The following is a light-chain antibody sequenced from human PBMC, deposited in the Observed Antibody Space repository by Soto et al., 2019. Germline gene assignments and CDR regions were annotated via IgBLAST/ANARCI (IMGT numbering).Light chain of an antibody. CDR1: QSVSSSY. V-gene: IGKV3-20*01. J-gene: IGKJ5*01. CDR2: GAS. Sequence: EIVLTQSPGTLSLSPGERATLSCRAIQSVSSSYLAWYQQKPGQAPRLLIYGASSRATGIPVRFSGSGSETDFTLTITRLEPEDFAVYYCQQYGSSPPITFGQGTRLEI. CDR3: QQYGSSPPIT.